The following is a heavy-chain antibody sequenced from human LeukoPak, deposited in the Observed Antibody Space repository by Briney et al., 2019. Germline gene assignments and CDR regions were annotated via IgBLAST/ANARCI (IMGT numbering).Heavy chain of an antibody. J-gene: IGHJ2*01. CDR1: DFSFDTYW. Sequence: GGSLRLSCAASDFSFDTYWMNWVRRAPGKGLEWLANIKKDGSEKNYVDFVKGRFTISRDNARNSLYLQMNSLRVEDTAIYYCARGRWGSWDPNWFFDLWGRGALVTVSS. CDR3: ARGRWGSWDPNWFFDL. CDR2: IKKDGSEK. V-gene: IGHV3-7*01. D-gene: IGHD3-16*01.